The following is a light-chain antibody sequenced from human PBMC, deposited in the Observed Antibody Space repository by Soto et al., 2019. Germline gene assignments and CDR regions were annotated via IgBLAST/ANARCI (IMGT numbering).Light chain of an antibody. CDR1: QSISNF. J-gene: IGKJ4*01. V-gene: IGKV1-39*01. Sequence: DIQMTQSPSSLSASLGDRVTITCRASQSISNFLNWVQHKPGNAPKVLISAASTLQSGVPPRFSGSESGTDFTLTISSLQPEDSASYYCQQYYNSVLTFGGGTKVESK. CDR2: AAS. CDR3: QQYYNSVLT.